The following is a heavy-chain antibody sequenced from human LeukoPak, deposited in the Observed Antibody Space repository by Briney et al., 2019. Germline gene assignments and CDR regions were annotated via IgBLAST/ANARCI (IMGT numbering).Heavy chain of an antibody. CDR1: GLTFSSYA. D-gene: IGHD2-2*01. CDR3: ARDWGSIVVVPAAPENYFDY. V-gene: IGHV3-30*04. J-gene: IGHJ4*02. CDR2: ISYDGSNK. Sequence: PGGSLRLSCAASGLTFSSYAMHWVRQAPGKGLEWVAVISYDGSNKYYADSVKGRFTISRDNSKNTLYLQMNSLRAEDTAVYYCARDWGSIVVVPAAPENYFDYWGQGTLVTVSS.